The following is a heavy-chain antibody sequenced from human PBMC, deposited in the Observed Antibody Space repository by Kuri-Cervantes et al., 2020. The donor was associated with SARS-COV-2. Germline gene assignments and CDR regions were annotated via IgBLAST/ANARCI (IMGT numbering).Heavy chain of an antibody. CDR1: GFTFSSYS. D-gene: IGHD1-14*01. J-gene: IGHJ6*03. CDR2: ISSSSSTI. CDR3: ARSIISHQIYYYFYYMDV. V-gene: IGHV3-48*01. Sequence: GESLKISCAASGFTFSSYSMNWVRQAPGKGLEWVSYISSSSSTIYYADSVKGRFTISRDNSKNTLYLQMNSLRAEDTAIYYCARSIISHQIYYYFYYMDVWVKGTTVTVSS.